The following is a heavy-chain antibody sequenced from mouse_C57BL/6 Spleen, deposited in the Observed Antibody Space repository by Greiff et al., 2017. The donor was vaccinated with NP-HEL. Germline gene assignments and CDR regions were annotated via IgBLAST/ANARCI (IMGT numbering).Heavy chain of an antibody. V-gene: IGHV5-9-1*02. CDR3: TRGGLPQDDAMDY. Sequence: EVMLVESGEGLVKPGGSLKLSCAASGFTFSSYAMSWVRQTPEKRLEWVAYISSGGDYIYYADTVKGRFTFSRDNARNTLYLQMSSLKSWDTAMYDCTRGGLPQDDAMDYWGQGTSVTVSS. D-gene: IGHD2-2*01. J-gene: IGHJ4*01. CDR1: GFTFSSYA. CDR2: ISSGGDYI.